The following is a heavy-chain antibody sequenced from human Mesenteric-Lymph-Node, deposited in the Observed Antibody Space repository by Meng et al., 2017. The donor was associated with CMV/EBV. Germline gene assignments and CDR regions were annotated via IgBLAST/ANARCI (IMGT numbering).Heavy chain of an antibody. CDR3: ARDRSYYYDSSGYDRDAFDI. V-gene: IGHV3-23*01. CDR2: ISGSGGST. CDR1: GFTFSSYA. Sequence: GESLKISCAASGFTFSSYAMSWVRQAPGKGLEWVSAISGSGGSTYYADSVKGRFTISRDNAKNSLYLQMNSLRAEDTAVYYCARDRSYYYDSSGYDRDAFDIWGQGTMVTVSS. J-gene: IGHJ3*02. D-gene: IGHD3-22*01.